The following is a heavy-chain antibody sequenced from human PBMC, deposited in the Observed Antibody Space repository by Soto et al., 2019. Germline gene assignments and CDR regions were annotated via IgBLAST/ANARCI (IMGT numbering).Heavy chain of an antibody. CDR1: GFTFSNYA. CDR3: AKVIYYYDSSPDY. Sequence: QVQLVESGGGVVQPGRSLRLSCAASGFTFSNYAMHWVRQAPGKGLGWVAVISYDGSDKYYADSVKGRFTISRDNSKNTLYLQMNSLRTEDTAVYYCAKVIYYYDSSPDYWGQGTLVTVSS. D-gene: IGHD3-22*01. J-gene: IGHJ4*02. V-gene: IGHV3-30-3*01. CDR2: ISYDGSDK.